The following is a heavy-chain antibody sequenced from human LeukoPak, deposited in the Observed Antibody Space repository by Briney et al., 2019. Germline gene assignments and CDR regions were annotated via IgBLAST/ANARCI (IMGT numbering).Heavy chain of an antibody. D-gene: IGHD2-15*01. J-gene: IGHJ4*02. CDR2: ISSSSSYI. V-gene: IGHV3-21*01. Sequence: KPGGSQRLSCAASGFTFSSYSMNWVRQAPGKGLEWVSSISSSSSYIYYADSVKGRFTISRDNAKKSLYLQMNSLRAEDTAGYYCAREGYCSGGSCYSDPFDYWGQGTLVTVSS. CDR3: AREGYCSGGSCYSDPFDY. CDR1: GFTFSSYS.